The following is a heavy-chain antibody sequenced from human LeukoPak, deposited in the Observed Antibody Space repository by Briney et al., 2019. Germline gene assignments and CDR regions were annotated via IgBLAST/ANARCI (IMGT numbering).Heavy chain of an antibody. V-gene: IGHV1-24*01. D-gene: IGHD5-12*01. CDR2: FDPEDGET. J-gene: IGHJ6*03. CDR1: GYTLTELS. CDR3: ATLNSGYDIHYYYYYMDV. Sequence: GASVKVSCKVSGYTLTELSMHWVRQAPGKGLEWMGGFDPEDGETIYAQKFQGRVTMTEDTSTDTAYMELSSRRSEDTAVYYCATLNSGYDIHYYYYYMDVWGKGTTVTVSS.